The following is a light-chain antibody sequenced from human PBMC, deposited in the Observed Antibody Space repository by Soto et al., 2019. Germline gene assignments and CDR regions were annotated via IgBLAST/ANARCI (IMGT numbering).Light chain of an antibody. Sequence: DLQMTQSPSTQSGSVGDRVTLTCRASQTISSWLAWYQQKPGKAPKLLIYKASTLKSGVPSRFSGSGSGTEFTLTISSLQPDDFATYYCQHYNRYSEAFGQGTKVDIK. V-gene: IGKV1-5*03. CDR3: QHYNRYSEA. J-gene: IGKJ1*01. CDR1: QTISSW. CDR2: KAS.